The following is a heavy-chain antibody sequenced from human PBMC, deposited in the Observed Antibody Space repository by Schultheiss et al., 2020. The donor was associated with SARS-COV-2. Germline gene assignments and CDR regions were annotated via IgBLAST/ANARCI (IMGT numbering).Heavy chain of an antibody. CDR3: MKLEDIAMVTYGMDV. CDR2: INPNSGDT. J-gene: IGHJ6*02. Sequence: VKVSCKASGYTFTGYYMHWVRQAPGQGLEWMGRINPNSGDTNYAQKFQDRVTMTRDTSISTAYMELRRLRSDDTAVYYCMKLEDIAMVTYGMDVWGQGTTVTVSS. V-gene: IGHV1-2*06. CDR1: GYTFTGYY. D-gene: IGHD5-18*01.